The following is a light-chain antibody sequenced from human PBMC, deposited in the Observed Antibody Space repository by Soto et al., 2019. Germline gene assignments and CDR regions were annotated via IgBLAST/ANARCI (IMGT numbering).Light chain of an antibody. Sequence: DIQMTQSPSSLSASAGDRVTITCRASQAIRNNLAWYQQKPGKVPRLLIYAASTLQSGVPSRFSGSGSGTDSTLTISSLHPEDVATYYCQKYYSVPFTFGPGTKVEI. CDR3: QKYYSVPFT. V-gene: IGKV1-27*01. J-gene: IGKJ3*01. CDR2: AAS. CDR1: QAIRNN.